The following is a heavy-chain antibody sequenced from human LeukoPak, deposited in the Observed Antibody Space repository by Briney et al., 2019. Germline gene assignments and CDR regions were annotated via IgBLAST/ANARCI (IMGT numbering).Heavy chain of an antibody. V-gene: IGHV3-30-3*01. CDR2: ISYDGSNK. CDR1: GFTFSSYA. J-gene: IGHJ4*02. CDR3: ARDPFGVALLADY. Sequence: PGRSLRLSCAASGFTFSSYAMHWVRQAPGKGLEWVAVISYDGSNKYYADSVKGRFTISRDNSKNTLYLQMNSLRAEDTAVYYCARDPFGVALLADYWGQGTLVTVSS. D-gene: IGHD3-3*01.